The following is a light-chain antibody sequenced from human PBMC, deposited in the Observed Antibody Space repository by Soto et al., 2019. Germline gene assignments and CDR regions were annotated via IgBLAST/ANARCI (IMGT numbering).Light chain of an antibody. CDR3: QKYNSALLFT. V-gene: IGKV1-27*01. CDR2: AAS. J-gene: IGKJ3*01. CDR1: QGISNY. Sequence: DIQMTQSPSSLSASVGDRVTITCRASQGISNYLAWYQRKPGKVPKLLIYAASTLQSGVPSRFSGSGSGTDFTLTISSLQPEDVATYYCQKYNSALLFTFGPGTKVDIK.